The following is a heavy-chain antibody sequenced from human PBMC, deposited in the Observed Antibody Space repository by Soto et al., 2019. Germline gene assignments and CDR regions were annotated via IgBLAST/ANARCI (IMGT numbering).Heavy chain of an antibody. CDR2: MYYSGST. J-gene: IGHJ5*02. CDR1: GFSISSGGCS. CDR3: ARALWGPAGHINWFDP. D-gene: IGHD2-2*01. V-gene: IGHV4-61*08. Sequence: SETLSLTCAVSGFSISSGGCSWSWIRQPPGKGLEWIGSMYYSGSTNYNPSLKSRVTISVDTSKNQFSLKLTSVTAADTAVYYCARALWGPAGHINWFDPWGQGTLVTVSS.